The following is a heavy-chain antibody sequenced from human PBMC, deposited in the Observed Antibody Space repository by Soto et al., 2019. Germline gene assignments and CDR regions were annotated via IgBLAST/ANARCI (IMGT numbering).Heavy chain of an antibody. V-gene: IGHV3-21*02. CDR1: GFTFSSYS. J-gene: IGHJ4*02. CDR2: ISSTSSYI. CDR3: ARDPSYFDF. Sequence: EVQLVESGGGLVKPWGSLRLSCAASGFTFSSYSMNWVRQAPGKGLEWVSSISSTSSYIYYADSVRGRFTISRDNAKNSLYLQLNSLRAEDTAVYYCARDPSYFDFWGQGTLVTVSS.